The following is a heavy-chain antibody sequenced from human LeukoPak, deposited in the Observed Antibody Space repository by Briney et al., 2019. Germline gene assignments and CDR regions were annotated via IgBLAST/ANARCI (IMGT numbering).Heavy chain of an antibody. CDR2: IYDSGST. Sequence: SETLSLTCTVSGGSISSYYWSWIRQPPGKGLEWIGYIYDSGSTNYNPSLKSRVTISVDTSKNQFSLKVSSVTAADTAVYYCARQSYYYDSSGYYSYYYYYYMDVWGKGTTVTISS. D-gene: IGHD3-22*01. V-gene: IGHV4-59*01. J-gene: IGHJ6*03. CDR3: ARQSYYYDSSGYYSYYYYYYMDV. CDR1: GGSISSYY.